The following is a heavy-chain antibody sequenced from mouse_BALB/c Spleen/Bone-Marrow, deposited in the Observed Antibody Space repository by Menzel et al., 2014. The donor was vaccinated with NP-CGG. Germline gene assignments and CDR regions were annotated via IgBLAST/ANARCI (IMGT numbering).Heavy chain of an antibody. V-gene: IGHV2-6-7*01. D-gene: IGHD2-4*01. Sequence: VKLVESGPGLVAPSQSLSITCTVSGFSLTGYGVSWVRQPPGKGLEWLGMIWGDGSTDYNSALKSRLSISKDNSKSQVFLKMNSLQTDCTARYYCARDSFLITRALDYWGQGTSVTVSS. CDR2: IWGDGST. J-gene: IGHJ4*01. CDR1: GFSLTGYG. CDR3: ARDSFLITRALDY.